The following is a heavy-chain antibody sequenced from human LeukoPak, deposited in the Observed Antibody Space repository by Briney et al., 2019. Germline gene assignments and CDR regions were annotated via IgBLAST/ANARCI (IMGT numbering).Heavy chain of an antibody. D-gene: IGHD3-22*01. V-gene: IGHV3-21*01. CDR2: ISVRSNYI. J-gene: IGHJ4*02. CDR1: GYTFSSFS. CDR3: VRLRRNSDTSGYYYYYDF. Sequence: GGSLRLSCAASGYTFSSFSINWVRQAPGKGLEWVSSISVRSNYIYYADSVRGRFTISRDDARDSLYLQMNSLRAEDAAVYYCVRLRRNSDTSGYYYYYDFWGQGTLVTVSS.